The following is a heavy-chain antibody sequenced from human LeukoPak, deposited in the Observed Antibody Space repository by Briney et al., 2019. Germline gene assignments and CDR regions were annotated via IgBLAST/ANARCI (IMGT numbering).Heavy chain of an antibody. J-gene: IGHJ6*03. CDR2: IIPIFGTA. CDR3: ARVYGGHNKYYYYYMDV. V-gene: IGHV1-69*05. Sequence: SVKVSCKASGGTFSSYAISWVRQAPGQGLEWMGGIIPIFGTANYAQKSQGRVTITTDESTSTAYMELSSLRSEDTAVYYCARVYGGHNKYYYYYMDVWGKGTTVTVSS. D-gene: IGHD4-23*01. CDR1: GGTFSSYA.